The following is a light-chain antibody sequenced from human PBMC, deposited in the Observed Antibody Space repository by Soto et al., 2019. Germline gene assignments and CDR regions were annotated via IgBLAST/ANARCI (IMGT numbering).Light chain of an antibody. Sequence: DIQMPQSPSTLSVSVGDRVTITCRASQSIIGWLAWHQQKPGRAPKLLIYKACSLENGVPSRFSGSGSGTEFTVTISSLQPDDFESYYCQQYSRYSAYTFGQGTKLEIK. CDR3: QQYSRYSAYT. J-gene: IGKJ2*01. CDR1: QSIIGW. CDR2: KAC. V-gene: IGKV1-5*03.